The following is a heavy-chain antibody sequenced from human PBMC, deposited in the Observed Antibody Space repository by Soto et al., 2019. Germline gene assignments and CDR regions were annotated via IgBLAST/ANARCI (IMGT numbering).Heavy chain of an antibody. D-gene: IGHD2-21*02. J-gene: IGHJ6*02. CDR2: ISYDGSNK. Sequence: QVQLVESGGGVVQPGRSLRLSCAASGFTFSSYAMHWVRQAPGKGLEWVAVISYDGSNKYYADSVKGRFTISRDNSKNTLHLQMNSLRAEDTAVYYCARDRPPCGGDCYFGYYYGMDVWGQGTTVTVSS. CDR3: ARDRPPCGGDCYFGYYYGMDV. V-gene: IGHV3-30-3*01. CDR1: GFTFSSYA.